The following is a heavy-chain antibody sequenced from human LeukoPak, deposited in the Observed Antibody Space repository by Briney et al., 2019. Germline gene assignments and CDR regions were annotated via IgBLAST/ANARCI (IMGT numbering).Heavy chain of an antibody. CDR1: GYTFTSYD. V-gene: IGHV1-8*01. CDR2: MNPNSGNT. D-gene: IGHD2-8*01. Sequence: GASVKVSCKASGYTFTSYDINWVRQATGQGLEWMGWMNPNSGNTGYAQKFQGRVTMTRNTSISTAYMELSSLRSEDTAVYYCARSMENVLSYYMDVWGEGTTVTVSS. CDR3: ARSMENVLSYYMDV. J-gene: IGHJ6*03.